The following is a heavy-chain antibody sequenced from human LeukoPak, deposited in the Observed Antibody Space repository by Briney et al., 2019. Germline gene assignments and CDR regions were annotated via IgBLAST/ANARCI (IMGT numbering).Heavy chain of an antibody. CDR3: ARDLGGLGKIDY. J-gene: IGHJ4*02. CDR1: GGSFSSGGYY. D-gene: IGHD7-27*01. CDR2: IFYSGTT. V-gene: IGHV4-31*03. Sequence: PSQTLSLTCTVSGGSFSSGGYYWIWIRQHPGKGLEWIGYIFYSGTTYYNPSLKSRVIISVDASKNQFSLRLSSVTAADTAAYYCARDLGGLGKIDYWGQGTLVTVSS.